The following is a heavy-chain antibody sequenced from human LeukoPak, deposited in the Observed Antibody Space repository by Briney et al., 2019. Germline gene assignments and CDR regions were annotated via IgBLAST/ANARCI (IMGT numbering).Heavy chain of an antibody. CDR3: ARPNVDTAMEDAFDI. D-gene: IGHD5-18*01. V-gene: IGHV1-46*01. Sequence: GASVKVSCKASGYTFTSYYMHWVRQAPGQGLEWMGIINPSGGSTSYAQKFQGRVTMTRDTSTSTVYMELSSPRSEDTAVYYCARPNVDTAMEDAFDIWGQGTMVTVSS. J-gene: IGHJ3*02. CDR2: INPSGGST. CDR1: GYTFTSYY.